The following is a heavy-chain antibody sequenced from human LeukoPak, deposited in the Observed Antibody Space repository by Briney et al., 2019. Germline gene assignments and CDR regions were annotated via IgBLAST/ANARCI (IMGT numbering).Heavy chain of an antibody. Sequence: GASVKVSCKASGYTFTSYGIGWVRQAPGQGLEWMGWISTYNGHTNYAQKFQGRVTMTTDTSTSTVYMELRSLRSDDTAVYYCARGGRWELPRPYAFDIWGQGTMVTVSS. D-gene: IGHD1-26*01. CDR2: ISTYNGHT. CDR1: GYTFTSYG. V-gene: IGHV1-18*01. J-gene: IGHJ3*02. CDR3: ARGGRWELPRPYAFDI.